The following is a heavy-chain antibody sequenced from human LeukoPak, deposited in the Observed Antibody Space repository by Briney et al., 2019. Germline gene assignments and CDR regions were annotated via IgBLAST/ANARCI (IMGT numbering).Heavy chain of an antibody. CDR3: ARVPRGSTSCYGCWYFDL. D-gene: IGHD2-2*01. CDR2: IYYSGST. Sequence: PSETLSLTCTVSGGSISSSSYYWGWIRQPPGKGLEWIGSIYYSGSTYYNPSLKSRVTISVDTSKNQFSLKLSSVTAADTAVYYCARVPRGSTSCYGCWYFDLWGRGTLVTVSS. CDR1: GGSISSSSYY. J-gene: IGHJ2*01. V-gene: IGHV4-39*07.